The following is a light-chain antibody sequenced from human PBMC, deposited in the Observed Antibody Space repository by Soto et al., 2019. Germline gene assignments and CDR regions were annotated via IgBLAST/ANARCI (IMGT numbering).Light chain of an antibody. V-gene: IGKV4-1*01. J-gene: IGKJ1*01. Sequence: DIVMTQSPDSLAVSLGERATINCKSSQSILYSSNNKNYLAWYQQKPGQPPKLLISWASTRESGVPDRFSGSGSETDFTITISSLQAEDVAVYYCHQYYGSPPRTFGQGTKVEIK. CDR1: QSILYSSNNKNY. CDR2: WAS. CDR3: HQYYGSPPRT.